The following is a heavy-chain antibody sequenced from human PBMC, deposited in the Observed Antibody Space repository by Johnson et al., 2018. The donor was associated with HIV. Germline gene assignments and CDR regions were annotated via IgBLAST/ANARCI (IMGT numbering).Heavy chain of an antibody. V-gene: IGHV3-15*01. D-gene: IGHD2-21*02. J-gene: IGHJ3*02. Sequence: MQLVESGGGLVKPGGSLRLSCAASGFTFSNAWMSWVRQAPGKGLEWVGRIKSKTDGGTTDYAAPVKGRFTISRDDSTNTLYLQMNSLRAEDTAVYYCAKDQYCGGDCYPDAFDIWGQGTMVTVSS. CDR3: AKDQYCGGDCYPDAFDI. CDR1: GFTFSNAW. CDR2: IKSKTDGGTT.